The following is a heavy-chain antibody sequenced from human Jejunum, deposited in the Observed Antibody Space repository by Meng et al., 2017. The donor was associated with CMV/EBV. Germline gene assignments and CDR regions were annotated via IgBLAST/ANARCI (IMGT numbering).Heavy chain of an antibody. J-gene: IGHJ5*02. V-gene: IGHV4-4*07. CDR3: ARECVGEAYDCQWNYWFDP. CDR2: FHPGGTT. D-gene: IGHD3-16*01. CDR1: GCPISGYY. Sequence: GQRQRSGQRLVSPSATLSLTGSALGCPISGYYGSWVGQPAGKRLEWIGRFHPGGTTNYNPSLENRITVSVDSSKNQFFLKLTSVTAADTAIYYCARECVGEAYDCQWNYWFDPWGRGTLVTVSS.